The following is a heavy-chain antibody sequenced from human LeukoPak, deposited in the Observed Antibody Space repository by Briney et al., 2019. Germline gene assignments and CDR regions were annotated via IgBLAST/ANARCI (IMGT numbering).Heavy chain of an antibody. J-gene: IGHJ4*02. CDR2: ISPYNGNT. V-gene: IGHV1-18*01. CDR3: AREILGGFNPGAY. Sequence: ASVKVSCKASGYTFTSYGISWVRQAPGQGLEWMGWISPYNGNTDSAQRLQGRVTMTTDTSTSTAYMELRSLRSDDTAVYYCAREILGGFNPGAYWGQGTLVTVSS. CDR1: GYTFTSYG. D-gene: IGHD1-14*01.